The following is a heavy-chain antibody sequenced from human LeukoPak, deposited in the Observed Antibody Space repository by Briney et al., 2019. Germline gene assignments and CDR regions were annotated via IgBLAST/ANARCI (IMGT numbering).Heavy chain of an antibody. Sequence: PSETLSLTCTVSGGSISSYYWSWIRQPPGKALEWIGYIYYSGSTNYNPSLKSRVTISVDTSKNQFSLRLSSVTAADTAVYYCARHRYYYDSSGYYYQPWGQGTLVTVSS. V-gene: IGHV4-59*01. CDR2: IYYSGST. CDR1: GGSISSYY. CDR3: ARHRYYYDSSGYYYQP. J-gene: IGHJ5*02. D-gene: IGHD3-22*01.